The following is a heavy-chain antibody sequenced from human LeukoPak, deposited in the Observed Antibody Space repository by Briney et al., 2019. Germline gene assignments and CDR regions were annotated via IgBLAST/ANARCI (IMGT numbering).Heavy chain of an antibody. D-gene: IGHD6-19*01. CDR3: ARSEGSDTSGWYFDL. CDR1: GYTLTHYA. Sequence: ASVKVSCKASGYTLTHYAMNWVRQAPGQGLGWMGWINTNTGNPTYVQGFTGRFVFSLDTSVSTAYLQISSLEAEDTAVYYCARSEGSDTSGWYFDLWGRGTLVTVSS. J-gene: IGHJ2*01. V-gene: IGHV7-4-1*02. CDR2: INTNTGNP.